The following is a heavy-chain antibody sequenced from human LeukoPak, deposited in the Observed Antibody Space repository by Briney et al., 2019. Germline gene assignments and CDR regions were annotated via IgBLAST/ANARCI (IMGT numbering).Heavy chain of an antibody. CDR2: IYYSGST. Sequence: SETLSLTCTVSGGSISSGDYYWSWIRQPPGKGLEWVGYIYYSGSTYYNPSLKSRVTISVDTSKNQFSLKLSSVTAADTAVYYCAREVSRWPYYFDYWGQGTLVTVSS. CDR3: AREVSRWPYYFDY. CDR1: GGSISSGDYY. J-gene: IGHJ4*02. V-gene: IGHV4-30-4*01. D-gene: IGHD4-23*01.